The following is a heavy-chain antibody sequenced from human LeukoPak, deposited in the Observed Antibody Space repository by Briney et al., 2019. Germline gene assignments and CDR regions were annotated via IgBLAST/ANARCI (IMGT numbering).Heavy chain of an antibody. V-gene: IGHV3-23*01. CDR3: AKVVSGYHFDY. J-gene: IGHJ4*02. D-gene: IGHD5-12*01. Sequence: TGGSLRLSCAASGFTFSSYGMSWVRRAPGKGPEWVSGISGSGGNTYYADSVKGRFTISRDNSQNTLYLQMNTLRAEDTALYYCAKVVSGYHFDYWGQGTLVTVSS. CDR1: GFTFSSYG. CDR2: ISGSGGNT.